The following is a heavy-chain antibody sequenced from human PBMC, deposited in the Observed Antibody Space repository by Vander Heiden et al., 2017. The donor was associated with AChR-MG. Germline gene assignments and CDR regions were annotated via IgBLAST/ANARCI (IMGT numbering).Heavy chain of an antibody. Sequence: EVQLVESGGGLVQPGRSLRLSCAASGFPFDDYAMHWVRQAPGKGLEWVSGISWNSGSIGYADSVKGRFTISRDNAKNSLYLQMNSLRAEDTALYYCAKEGRRWATNAFDIWGQGTMVTVSS. D-gene: IGHD5-12*01. J-gene: IGHJ3*02. V-gene: IGHV3-9*01. CDR3: AKEGRRWATNAFDI. CDR1: GFPFDDYA. CDR2: ISWNSGSI.